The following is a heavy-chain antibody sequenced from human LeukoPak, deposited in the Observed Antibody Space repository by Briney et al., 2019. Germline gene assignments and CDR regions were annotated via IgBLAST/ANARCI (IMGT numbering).Heavy chain of an antibody. D-gene: IGHD6-19*01. V-gene: IGHV4-39*01. CDR1: GGSISSSSYY. Sequence: SETLSLTCTVSGGSISSSSYYWGWIRQPPGKGLEWIGSIYYSGSTYYNPSLKSRVTISVDTSKNQFSLKLSSVTAADTAVYYCASVTYSSGWYVPNYYYYYYTDVWGKGTTVTISS. J-gene: IGHJ6*03. CDR2: IYYSGST. CDR3: ASVTYSSGWYVPNYYYYYYTDV.